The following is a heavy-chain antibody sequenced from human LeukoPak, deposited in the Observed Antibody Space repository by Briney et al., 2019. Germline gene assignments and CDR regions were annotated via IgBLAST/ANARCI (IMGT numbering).Heavy chain of an antibody. J-gene: IGHJ5*02. CDR2: IYYSGST. CDR3: ARDAVPAAIGNWFDP. CDR1: GGSISSYY. Sequence: SETLSLTCTVSGGSISSYYWSWIRQPPGKGLEWIGYIYYSGSTNYNPSLKSRVTISVDTSKNQFSLKLSSVTAADTAVYYCARDAVPAAIGNWFDPWGQGTLVTVSS. D-gene: IGHD2-2*02. V-gene: IGHV4-59*01.